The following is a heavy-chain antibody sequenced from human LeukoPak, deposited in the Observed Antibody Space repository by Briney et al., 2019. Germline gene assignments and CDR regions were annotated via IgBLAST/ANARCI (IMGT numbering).Heavy chain of an antibody. J-gene: IGHJ3*02. CDR3: ARDATFHYYDSSGYYTLGGAFDI. CDR1: GYTFIGYY. CDR2: ISAYNGNT. Sequence: GASVKVSCKASGYTFIGYYMHWVRQAPGQGLGWMGWISAYNGNTNYAQKLQGRVTMTTDTSTSTAYMELRSLRSDDTAVYYCARDATFHYYDSSGYYTLGGAFDIWGQGTMVTVSS. V-gene: IGHV1-18*04. D-gene: IGHD3-22*01.